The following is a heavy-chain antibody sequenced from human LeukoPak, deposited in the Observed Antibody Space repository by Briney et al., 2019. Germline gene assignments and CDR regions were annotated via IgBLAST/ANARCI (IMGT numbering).Heavy chain of an antibody. CDR1: GYIFTELS. CDR3: ATDRFVLRYFRWLFY. V-gene: IGHV1-24*01. D-gene: IGHD3-9*01. Sequence: ASVKVSCKVSGYIFTELSIHWVRQTPGKGLEWMGGFDPENGETIYAQKFQGRVTMTEDTSTDTAYMELSSLRSEDTAVNYCATDRFVLRYFRWLFYWGQGTLVTVSS. J-gene: IGHJ4*02. CDR2: FDPENGET.